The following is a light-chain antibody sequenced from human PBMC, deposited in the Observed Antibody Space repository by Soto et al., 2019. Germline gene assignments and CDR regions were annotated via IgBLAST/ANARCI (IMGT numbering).Light chain of an antibody. J-gene: IGLJ1*01. CDR2: EVN. CDR3: SSYAGSSPYV. V-gene: IGLV2-14*01. Sequence: QSALTQPASVSGSPGQSITISCTGTSSDIGNYNYVSWYQQHPGKAPKLIIYEVNNRPSGVSNRFSGSKSDNTASLTISGLQAEDEADYYCSSYAGSSPYVFGTGTKLTVL. CDR1: SSDIGNYNY.